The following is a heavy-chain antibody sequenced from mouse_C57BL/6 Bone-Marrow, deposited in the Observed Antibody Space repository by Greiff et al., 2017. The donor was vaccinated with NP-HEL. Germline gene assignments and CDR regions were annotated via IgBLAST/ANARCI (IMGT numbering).Heavy chain of an antibody. Sequence: EVQRVESGGGLVQPGGSLSLSCAASGFTFTDYYMSWVRQPPGKALEWLGFIRNKANGYTTEYSASVKGRFTISRDNSQSILYLQMNGLRAEESATYYCARALITTIEAKRGNWCCDVWGTGTTVTVSS. CDR2: IRNKANGYTT. D-gene: IGHD1-1*01. J-gene: IGHJ1*03. V-gene: IGHV7-3*01. CDR1: GFTFTDYY. CDR3: ARALITTIEAKRGNWCCDV.